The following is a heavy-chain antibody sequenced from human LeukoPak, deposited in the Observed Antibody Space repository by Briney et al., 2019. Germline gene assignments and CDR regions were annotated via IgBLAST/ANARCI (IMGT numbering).Heavy chain of an antibody. J-gene: IGHJ3*02. CDR3: ARGSYYYDSSGSPAFDI. V-gene: IGHV1-69*05. CDR1: GGTFSSYA. D-gene: IGHD3-22*01. CDR2: IIPIFGTA. Sequence: SVKVSCKASGGTFSSYAISWVRQAPGQGLEWMGGIIPIFGTANYAQKFQGRVTITTDESTSTAYMELSSLRSEDTAVYYCARGSYYYDSSGSPAFDIWGQGTVVTVSS.